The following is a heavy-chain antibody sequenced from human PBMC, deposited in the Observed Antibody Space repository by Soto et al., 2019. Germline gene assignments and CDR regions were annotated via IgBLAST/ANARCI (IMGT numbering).Heavy chain of an antibody. J-gene: IGHJ4*02. CDR2: IKSRTDGGTT. D-gene: IGHD6-6*01. CDR3: TTGSTSTKNY. Sequence: GGSLRLSCAASGFTFSNAWLSWVRQAPGKGLEWVGRIKSRTDGGTTDYTAPVKGRFTISRDDSKNTLYLQMNSLKIEDTAVYYCTTGSTSTKNYWGQGTLVTVLL. CDR1: GFTFSNAW. V-gene: IGHV3-15*01.